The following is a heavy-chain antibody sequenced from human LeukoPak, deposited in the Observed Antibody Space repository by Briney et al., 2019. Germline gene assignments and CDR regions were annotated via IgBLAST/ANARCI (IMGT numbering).Heavy chain of an antibody. CDR1: GGSISSYY. Sequence: PSETLSLTCTVSGGSISSYYWSWIRQPPGKGLEWIGYIYYSGSTNYNPSLKSRVTISVDTSKNQFSLKLSSVTAADTAVYYCARYSSSWYGHYMDVWGKGTTVTISS. D-gene: IGHD6-13*01. CDR2: IYYSGST. CDR3: ARYSSSWYGHYMDV. J-gene: IGHJ6*03. V-gene: IGHV4-59*01.